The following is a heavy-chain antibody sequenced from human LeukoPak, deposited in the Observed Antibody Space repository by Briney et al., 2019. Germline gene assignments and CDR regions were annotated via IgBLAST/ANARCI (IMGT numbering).Heavy chain of an antibody. CDR1: GFTFSSYS. V-gene: IGHV3-48*01. Sequence: GGSLRLSCAASGFTFSSYSMNWVRQAPGKGLEWVSYISSTTTTIYYADPVKGRFTISRDNANNSLYLQMNSLRAEDTAVYYCARDYYDSSSSPFDYWGQGTLVTVSS. CDR3: ARDYYDSSSSPFDY. CDR2: ISSTTTTI. J-gene: IGHJ4*02. D-gene: IGHD3-22*01.